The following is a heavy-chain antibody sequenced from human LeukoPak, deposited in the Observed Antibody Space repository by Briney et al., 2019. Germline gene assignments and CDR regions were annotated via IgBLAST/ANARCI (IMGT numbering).Heavy chain of an antibody. V-gene: IGHV3-7*01. CDR3: AKEGGSGYYYDSSGYYFDY. CDR2: IKQDGRVK. D-gene: IGHD3-22*01. J-gene: IGHJ4*02. Sequence: QPGGSLRLSCAASGFTFSSYSMNWVRQAPGKGLEWVANIKQDGRVKQYVDSVKGRFTISRDNAKNSLYLQMDSLRAEDTAVYYCAKEGGSGYYYDSSGYYFDYWGQGTLVTVSS. CDR1: GFTFSSYS.